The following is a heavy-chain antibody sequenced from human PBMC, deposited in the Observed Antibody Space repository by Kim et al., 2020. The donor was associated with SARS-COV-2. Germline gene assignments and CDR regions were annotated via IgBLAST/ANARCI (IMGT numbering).Heavy chain of an antibody. J-gene: IGHJ6*02. V-gene: IGHV4-34*01. CDR2: INHSGST. CDR3: ANRPLLWSGYYVSPYGMDV. CDR1: GGSFSGYY. D-gene: IGHD3-3*01. Sequence: SETLSLTCAVYGGSFSGYYWSWIRQPPGKGLEWIGEINHSGSTNYNPSLKSRVTISVDTSKNQFSLKLSSVTAADTAVYYCANRPLLWSGYYVSPYGMDVWGQGTTVTVSS.